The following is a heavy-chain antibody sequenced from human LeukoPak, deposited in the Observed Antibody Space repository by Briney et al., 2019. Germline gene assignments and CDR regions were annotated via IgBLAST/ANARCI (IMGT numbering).Heavy chain of an antibody. J-gene: IGHJ4*02. Sequence: GGSLRLSCAASGITFITSAMSWVRQAPGKGLEWVSAISGSGGSTYYADSVKGRFTISRDNSKNTLHLQMNSLRVEDTAVYYCAKLLRGTVVPYYDYWGQGTLVTVSS. CDR1: GITFITSA. V-gene: IGHV3-23*01. CDR3: AKLLRGTVVPYYDY. CDR2: ISGSGGST. D-gene: IGHD3-10*01.